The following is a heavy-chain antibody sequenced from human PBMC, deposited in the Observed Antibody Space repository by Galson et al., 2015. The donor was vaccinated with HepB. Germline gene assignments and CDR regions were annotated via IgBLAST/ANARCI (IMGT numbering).Heavy chain of an antibody. CDR2: ISYDGSNL. CDR1: GFTFSSYG. CDR3: ARVFDDYGPPNY. D-gene: IGHD4-17*01. Sequence: SLRLSCAASGFTFSSYGTDWVRQAPGKGLEWVASISYDGSNLYYTDSVKGRFTVSRDNSKNTLYLQMNSLRTEDTAVYYCARVFDDYGPPNYWGQGTLVTVSS. V-gene: IGHV3-30*03. J-gene: IGHJ4*02.